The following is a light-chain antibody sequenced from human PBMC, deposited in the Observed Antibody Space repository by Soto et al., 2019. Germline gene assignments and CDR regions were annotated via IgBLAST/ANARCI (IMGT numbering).Light chain of an antibody. CDR1: QSISSY. CDR2: DAS. Sequence: DIKLTKSPPSLAASVVDRLNVPCRASQSISSYLHWHQQTPGTAPKLLISDASSLESGAPSRFSGSGSGTEFPLTISRLQPDDFATYYCQKYNSYPITFGKGQRRAI. J-gene: IGKJ5*01. CDR3: QKYNSYPIT. V-gene: IGKV1-5*01.